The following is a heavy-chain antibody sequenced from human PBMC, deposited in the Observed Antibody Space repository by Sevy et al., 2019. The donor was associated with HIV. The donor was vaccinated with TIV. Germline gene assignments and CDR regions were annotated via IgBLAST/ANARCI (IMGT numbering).Heavy chain of an antibody. CDR3: ARDKVGFWSGYYTDYYYYGMDV. Sequence: GGSLRLSCAASGFTFSSYAMHWVRQAPGKGLEWVAVISYDGSNKYYADSVKGRFTISRDNSKNPLYLQMNSLRAEDTAVYYCARDKVGFWSGYYTDYYYYGMDVWGQGTTVTVSS. J-gene: IGHJ6*02. V-gene: IGHV3-30-3*01. CDR2: ISYDGSNK. CDR1: GFTFSSYA. D-gene: IGHD3-3*01.